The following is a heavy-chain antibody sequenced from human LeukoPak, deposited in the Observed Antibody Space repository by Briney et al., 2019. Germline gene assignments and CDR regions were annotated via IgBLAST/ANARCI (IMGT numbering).Heavy chain of an antibody. D-gene: IGHD2-21*02. J-gene: IGHJ5*02. V-gene: IGHV1-18*04. CDR3: ALHALLFGWRNWFDP. CDR1: GYTFTSYG. Sequence: ASVKVSCKASGYTFTSYGISWVRQAPGQGLEWMGWISAYNGNTNYAQKLQGRVTMTTDTSTSTAYMELRSLRSDDTAVYYCALHALLFGWRNWFDPWGQGTLVTVSS. CDR2: ISAYNGNT.